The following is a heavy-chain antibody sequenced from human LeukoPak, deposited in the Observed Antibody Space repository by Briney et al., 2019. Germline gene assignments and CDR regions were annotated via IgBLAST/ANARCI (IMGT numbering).Heavy chain of an antibody. CDR3: ARGGSIAASDAFDI. J-gene: IGHJ3*02. Sequence: GGSLRLSCAASGFTFSSYWMHWVRQAPGKGLEWVSVISYDGSNKYYADSVKGRFTISRDNSKNTLYLQMNSLRAEDTAVYYCARGGSIAASDAFDIWGQGTMVTVSS. CDR2: ISYDGSNK. V-gene: IGHV3-30-3*01. D-gene: IGHD6-6*01. CDR1: GFTFSSYW.